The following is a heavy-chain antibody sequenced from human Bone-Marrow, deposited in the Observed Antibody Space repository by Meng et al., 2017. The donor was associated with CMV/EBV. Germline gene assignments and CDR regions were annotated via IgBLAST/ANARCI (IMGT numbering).Heavy chain of an antibody. Sequence: GGSLRLSCAASGFTFSDYYMNWVRQAPGKGLEWVSSISSSSTIYYADSVKGRFTISRDNAKNSLYLQMNSLRAEDTAVYYCARAPRGSPGNYWGQGTLVTVSS. CDR2: ISSSSTI. D-gene: IGHD1-26*01. CDR3: ARAPRGSPGNY. V-gene: IGHV3-69-1*01. J-gene: IGHJ4*02. CDR1: GFTFSDYY.